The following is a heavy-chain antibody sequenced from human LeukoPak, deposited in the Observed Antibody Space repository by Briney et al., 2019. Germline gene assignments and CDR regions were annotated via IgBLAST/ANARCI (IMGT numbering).Heavy chain of an antibody. J-gene: IGHJ3*02. D-gene: IGHD3-9*01. CDR1: GGSISSSRHY. Sequence: SETLSLTCTVSGGSISSSRHYWGWIHQPPGKGLEWIGSIYYSGSTNYNPSLKSRVTISVDTSKNQFSLKLSSVTAADTAVYYCARKRYFDWRRTSDAFDIWGQGTMVTVSS. CDR3: ARKRYFDWRRTSDAFDI. V-gene: IGHV4-39*07. CDR2: IYYSGST.